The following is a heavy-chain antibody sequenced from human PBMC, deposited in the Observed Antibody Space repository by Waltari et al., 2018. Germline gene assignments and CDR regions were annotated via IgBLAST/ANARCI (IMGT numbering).Heavy chain of an antibody. CDR1: GFTFEDFG. CDR3: TRGYTYGLGAY. CDR2: IHWNDGST. Sequence: EVHLLESGGGVVRPGGSLRLSCAASGFTFEDFGMSWVRQAPGKGLEWISGIHWNDGSTGYADSVKGRFTISRDNAKNSLYLQMNSLRAEDTALYYCTRGYTYGLGAYWGQGTLVTVSS. D-gene: IGHD5-18*01. J-gene: IGHJ4*02. V-gene: IGHV3-20*04.